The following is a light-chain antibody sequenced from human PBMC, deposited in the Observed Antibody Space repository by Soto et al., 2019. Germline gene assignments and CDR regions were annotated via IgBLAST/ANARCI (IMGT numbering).Light chain of an antibody. Sequence: EIFLTQAPANLCLSSWERPTLPWRASQSVSSYLGWYQQRSGQAPRLLIYDASNRATGIPARFSGSGSGTDFTLTISSLEPEDFAVYYCQQRSNWPPITFGQGTRLEIK. CDR1: QSVSSY. CDR3: QQRSNWPPIT. V-gene: IGKV3-11*01. J-gene: IGKJ5*01. CDR2: DAS.